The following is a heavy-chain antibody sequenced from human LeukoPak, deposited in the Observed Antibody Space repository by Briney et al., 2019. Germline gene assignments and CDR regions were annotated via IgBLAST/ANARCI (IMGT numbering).Heavy chain of an antibody. V-gene: IGHV3-33*01. Sequence: GGSLRLSCAASGFTFSSYGMHWVRQAPGKGLEWVAVIWYDGSNKYYADSVKGRFTISRDNSKNTLYLQMNSLRAEDTAVYYCARVFGILDGFFGPWARGTRVTVSP. CDR3: ARVFGILDGFFGP. CDR2: IWYDGSNK. CDR1: GFTFSSYG. D-gene: IGHD3-3*01. J-gene: IGHJ5*02.